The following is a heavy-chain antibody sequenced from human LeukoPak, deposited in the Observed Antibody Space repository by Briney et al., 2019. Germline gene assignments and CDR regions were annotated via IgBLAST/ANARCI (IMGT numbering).Heavy chain of an antibody. Sequence: GRSLRLSCAASGFTFSSYSINWVRQPPGKGLEWVSSISSSSSYIYYADSVKGRFTISRDNAKNSLYLKMNSLRAEDTAVYYCARGMATIDGYYYYMDVWGKGTTVTVSS. CDR2: ISSSSSYI. CDR3: ARGMATIDGYYYYMDV. CDR1: GFTFSSYS. D-gene: IGHD5-24*01. J-gene: IGHJ6*03. V-gene: IGHV3-21*01.